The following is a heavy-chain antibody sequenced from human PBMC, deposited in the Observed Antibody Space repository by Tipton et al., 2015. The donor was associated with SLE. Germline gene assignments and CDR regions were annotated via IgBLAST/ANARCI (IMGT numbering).Heavy chain of an antibody. Sequence: TLSLTCTVSGGSIRSSRRFWGWIRQPPGKGLEWIGVLYYSGNTYYNPSLKSPVTLSIDTSKNQFSLKMRSVTAADTAVYFCARGYCSDGVCYGFGFFDYWGQGNLVTVSS. CDR3: ARGYCSDGVCYGFGFFDY. J-gene: IGHJ4*02. V-gene: IGHV4-39*07. CDR1: GGSIRSSRRF. D-gene: IGHD2-8*01. CDR2: LYYSGNT.